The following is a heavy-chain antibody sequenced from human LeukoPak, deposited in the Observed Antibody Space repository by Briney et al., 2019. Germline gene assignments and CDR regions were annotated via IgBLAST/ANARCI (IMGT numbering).Heavy chain of an antibody. J-gene: IGHJ6*02. D-gene: IGHD3-3*01. V-gene: IGHV3-74*01. Sequence: GGSLRLSCAASGFTFSSYWMHWVRQAPGKGLVWVSRINSDGSSTNYADSVKGRFTISRDNAKNTLYLQMNSLRAEDTAVYYCARVRGFWMGASYYYGMDVWGQGTTVTVSS. CDR2: INSDGSST. CDR1: GFTFSSYW. CDR3: ARVRGFWMGASYYYGMDV.